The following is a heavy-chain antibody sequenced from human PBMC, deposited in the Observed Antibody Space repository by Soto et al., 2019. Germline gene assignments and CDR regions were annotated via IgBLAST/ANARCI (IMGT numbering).Heavy chain of an antibody. CDR2: IKQDGSEK. CDR3: ARGNGQGYDVWSGYYPYYYYYCMDV. V-gene: IGHV3-7*03. D-gene: IGHD3-3*01. CDR1: GFTFSSYW. Sequence: EVQLVESGGGLVQPGGSLRLSCAASGFTFSSYWMSWVRQAPGKGLEWVANIKQDGSEKYYVDSVKGRFTISRDNAKNSLYLQMNSLRAEDTAVYYCARGNGQGYDVWSGYYPYYYYYCMDVWGQGTTVTVSS. J-gene: IGHJ6*01.